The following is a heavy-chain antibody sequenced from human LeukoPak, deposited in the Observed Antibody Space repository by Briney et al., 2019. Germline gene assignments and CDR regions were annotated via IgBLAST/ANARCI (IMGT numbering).Heavy chain of an antibody. J-gene: IGHJ6*03. CDR1: GGTFSSYA. Sequence: SVKVSCKASGGTFSSYAISWVRQAPGQGLEWMGRIIPILGIANYAQKFQGRVTITADKSTSTAYMELSSLRSEDTAVYYCARGWSGYSSYYYYYYMDVWGKGTTVTVSS. CDR3: ARGWSGYSSYYYYYYMDV. V-gene: IGHV1-69*04. D-gene: IGHD3-3*01. CDR2: IIPILGIA.